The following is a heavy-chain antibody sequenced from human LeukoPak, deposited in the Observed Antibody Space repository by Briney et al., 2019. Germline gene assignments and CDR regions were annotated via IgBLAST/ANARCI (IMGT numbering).Heavy chain of an antibody. CDR3: ARSLSIKVPAAMVIGY. D-gene: IGHD2-2*01. Sequence: PETLSLTRALSGGSTCSYFWSCIRQPPGQGLGWSGYIYYSGSTNYTPSLKSRVTISVDTSRNQFSLKPSSVTSVDAAVYYGARSLSIKVPAAMVIGYWGQGSLVTVYS. CDR1: GGSTCSYF. J-gene: IGHJ4*02. V-gene: IGHV4-59*01. CDR2: IYYSGST.